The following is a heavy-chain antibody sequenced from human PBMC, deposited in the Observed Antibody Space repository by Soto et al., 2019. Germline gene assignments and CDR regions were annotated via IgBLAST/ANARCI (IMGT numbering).Heavy chain of an antibody. J-gene: IGHJ6*02. CDR3: ARVGSRNWEGLDV. CDR1: GFTINNAW. CDR2: IKDEGSGGTT. V-gene: IGHV3-15*07. Sequence: EVQLVESGGGLVKPGGSLRLSCAASGFTINNAWMNWFRQAPGKGLEWVGRIKDEGSGGTTDYAAPVKGRFTISTDDSQNKLYMEMSSLKAEDTGVYYCARVGSRNWEGLDVWGQGTTVTVSS. D-gene: IGHD7-27*01.